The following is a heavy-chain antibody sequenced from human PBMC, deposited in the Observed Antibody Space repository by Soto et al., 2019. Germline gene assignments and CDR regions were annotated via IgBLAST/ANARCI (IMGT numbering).Heavy chain of an antibody. CDR2: ISGSGGST. D-gene: IGHD6-13*01. CDR3: AKASTQHPYSSSWYPISYFDY. CDR1: GFTFSSYA. Sequence: GGSLRLSCAASGFTFSSYAMSWVRQAPGKGLEWVSAISGSGGSTYYADSVKGRFTISRDNSKNTLYLQMNSLRAEDTAVYYCAKASTQHPYSSSWYPISYFDYWGQGTLVTVSS. V-gene: IGHV3-23*01. J-gene: IGHJ4*02.